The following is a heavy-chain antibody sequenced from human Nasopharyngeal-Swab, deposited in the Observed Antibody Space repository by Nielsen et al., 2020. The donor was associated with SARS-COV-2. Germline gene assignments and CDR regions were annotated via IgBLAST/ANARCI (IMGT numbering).Heavy chain of an antibody. J-gene: IGHJ6*02. D-gene: IGHD4-17*01. Sequence: ASVKVSCKASGYTFTSYYMHWVRQAPGQGLEWMGIINPSGGSTGYAQKLQGRVTMTTDTSTSTAYMELRSLRSDDTAVYYCARDLVDGDYAHYYYYGMDVWGQGTTVTVSS. CDR1: GYTFTSYY. CDR3: ARDLVDGDYAHYYYYGMDV. CDR2: INPSGGST. V-gene: IGHV1-46*01.